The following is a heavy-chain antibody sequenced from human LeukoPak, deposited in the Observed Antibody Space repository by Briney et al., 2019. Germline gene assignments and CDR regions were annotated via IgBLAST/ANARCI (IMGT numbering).Heavy chain of an antibody. CDR2: IYTTGCT. CDR3: ARGLLVERLAFDI. V-gene: IGHV4-61*02. D-gene: IGHD1-1*01. J-gene: IGHJ3*02. Sequence: SQTLSLTCTVSGASISSGSYYWSWIRQPAGKGLEWIGRIYTTGCTSYNPSLKSRVTVSIDTSKNQFSLELSSVTAADTAVYYCARGLLVERLAFDIWGQGTMVIVSS. CDR1: GASISSGSYY.